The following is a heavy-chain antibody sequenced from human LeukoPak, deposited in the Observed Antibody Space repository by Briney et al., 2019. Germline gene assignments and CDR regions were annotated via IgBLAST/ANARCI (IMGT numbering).Heavy chain of an antibody. Sequence: PSGTLSLTCAVSGGSISSSNWWSWVRQPPGKGLEWIGEIYHSGSTNYNPSLKSRVTISVDKSKNQFSLKLSSVTAADTAVYYCARSIPPQYYYDSSGYFFDYWGQGTLVTVSS. CDR1: GGSISSSNW. D-gene: IGHD3-22*01. CDR2: IYHSGST. J-gene: IGHJ4*02. CDR3: ARSIPPQYYYDSSGYFFDY. V-gene: IGHV4-4*02.